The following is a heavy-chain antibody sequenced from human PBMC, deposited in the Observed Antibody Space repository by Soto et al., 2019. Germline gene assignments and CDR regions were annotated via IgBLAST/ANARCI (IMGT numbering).Heavy chain of an antibody. CDR3: ARVDHRGYFAILTDY. V-gene: IGHV4-31*03. D-gene: IGHD3-9*01. CDR2: IYDSVNT. Sequence: SETLSLTCTVSGDSLSSGGHYWSWIRQHPGKGLEWIGHIYDSVNTYYSPSLRGRVTISADMSKNQFSLNLRSVTAADTAVYYCARVDHRGYFAILTDYWGQGTLVTVLL. J-gene: IGHJ4*02. CDR1: GDSLSSGGHY.